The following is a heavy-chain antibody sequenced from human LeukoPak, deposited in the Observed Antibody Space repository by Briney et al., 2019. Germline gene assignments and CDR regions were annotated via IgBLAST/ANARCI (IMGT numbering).Heavy chain of an antibody. CDR1: GYTFTGYY. Sequence: ASVKVSCKASGYTFTGYYMHWVRQAPGQGLEWMGWINPNSGGTKYAKKCKGWVTMTRDMSISTDYMELSRLGSDDRGVYYCARGREGWQLVLVGIHWFDPWGQGNLVTVSS. CDR2: INPNSGGT. J-gene: IGHJ5*02. CDR3: ARGREGWQLVLVGIHWFDP. D-gene: IGHD6-6*01. V-gene: IGHV1-2*04.